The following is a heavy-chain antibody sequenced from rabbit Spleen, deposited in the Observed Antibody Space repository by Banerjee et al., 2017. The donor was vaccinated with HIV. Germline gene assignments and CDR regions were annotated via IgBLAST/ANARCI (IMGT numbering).Heavy chain of an antibody. V-gene: IGHV1S40*01. CDR1: GVSFSSSSY. D-gene: IGHD1-1*01. CDR2: IDSGSSGFT. Sequence: QSLEESGGDLVKPGASLTLTCTASGVSFSSSSYMCWVRQAPGKGLEWIACIDSGSSGFTYFATWAKGRFTCSKTSSTTVTLQMTRLTAADTATYFCAGDTSSSFSSYGMDLWGQGTLVTVS. J-gene: IGHJ6*01. CDR3: AGDTSSSFSSYGMDL.